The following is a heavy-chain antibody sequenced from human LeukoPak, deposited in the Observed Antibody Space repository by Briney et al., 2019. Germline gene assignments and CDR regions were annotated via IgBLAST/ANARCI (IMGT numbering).Heavy chain of an antibody. Sequence: GASVKVSCKASGYSFISYDMHWVRQAPGQRLEWMGWINVSNGNTKYSQQFQGRVTFTRDTSASTAYMELSSLRSEDMAVYYCARGRQSNFVDNWGQGTLVTVSS. J-gene: IGHJ4*02. CDR2: INVSNGNT. V-gene: IGHV1-3*03. CDR1: GYSFISYD. D-gene: IGHD2/OR15-2a*01. CDR3: ARGRQSNFVDN.